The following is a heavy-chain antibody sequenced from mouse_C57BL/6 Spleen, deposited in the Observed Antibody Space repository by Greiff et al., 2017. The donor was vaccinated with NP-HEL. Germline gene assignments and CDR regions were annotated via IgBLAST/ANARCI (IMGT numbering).Heavy chain of an antibody. Sequence: ESGPGLVKPSQSLSLTCSVTGYSITSGYYWNWIRQFPGNKLEWMGYISYDGSNNYNPSLKNRISITRDTSKNQFFLKLNSVTTEDTATYYCARHDGYYGWFAYWGQGTLVTVSA. CDR1: GYSITSGYY. CDR2: ISYDGSN. D-gene: IGHD2-3*01. J-gene: IGHJ3*01. CDR3: ARHDGYYGWFAY. V-gene: IGHV3-6*01.